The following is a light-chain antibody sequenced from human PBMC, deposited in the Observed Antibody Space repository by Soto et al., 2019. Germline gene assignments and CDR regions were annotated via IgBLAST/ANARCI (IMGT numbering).Light chain of an antibody. CDR2: EVS. V-gene: IGLV2-14*01. CDR1: SSDVGGYKY. CDR3: GSYTTSSTVEV. Sequence: QSALTQPASVSGSPGQSITISCTGTSSDVGGYKYVSWYQQYPGKAPKLVIFEVSNRPSGVSYRFSGSKSGNTASLTISGLQAEDEADYYCGSYTTSSTVEVFGTGTKVTVL. J-gene: IGLJ1*01.